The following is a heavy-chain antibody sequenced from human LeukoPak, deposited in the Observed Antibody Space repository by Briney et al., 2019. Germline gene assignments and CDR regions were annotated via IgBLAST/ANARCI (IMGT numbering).Heavy chain of an antibody. CDR1: GFTFNNYW. Sequence: GGSLRLSCAASGFTFNNYWMTWVRQAPGMGLEWVANIKQDGSEKYYVDSVKGRFTIFRDIAKNSLYLQMNSLRAEDTAVYYCARDQPSVGATSCFDYWGQGTLVTVSS. CDR2: IKQDGSEK. CDR3: ARDQPSVGATSCFDY. V-gene: IGHV3-7*01. D-gene: IGHD1-26*01. J-gene: IGHJ4*02.